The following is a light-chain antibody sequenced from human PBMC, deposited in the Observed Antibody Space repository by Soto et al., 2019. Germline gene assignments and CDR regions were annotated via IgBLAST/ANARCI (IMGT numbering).Light chain of an antibody. CDR1: QSVSGNF. V-gene: IGKV3-20*01. J-gene: IGKJ4*01. CDR3: RQYGRSVEFA. CDR2: GAS. Sequence: EVVLTHSPGTLSLSPGKVATLSWMASQSVSGNFLAWYQEKPGQAPRLLIYGASSRATGIPDRFSGSGSGTDFTLTISRLEPEDFAVYYCRQYGRSVEFAFGGGTKVDIK.